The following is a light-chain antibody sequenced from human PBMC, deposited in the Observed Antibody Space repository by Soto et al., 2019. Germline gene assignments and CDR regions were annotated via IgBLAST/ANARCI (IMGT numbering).Light chain of an antibody. CDR3: SSYGGNNDFVV. J-gene: IGLJ2*01. CDR2: EVN. Sequence: QSVLTQPPSASGSPGQSVTISCTGTSSDIGGYNYVSWYQQHPGQAPKLTIYEVNKRPSGVPDRFSGSKSGNTASLTVSGLQAEDEADYYCSSYGGNNDFVVFGGGTKVTVL. CDR1: SSDIGGYNY. V-gene: IGLV2-8*01.